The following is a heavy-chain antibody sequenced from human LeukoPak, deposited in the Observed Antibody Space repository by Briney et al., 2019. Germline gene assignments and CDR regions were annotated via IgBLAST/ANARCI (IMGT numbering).Heavy chain of an antibody. CDR2: IKQDGSEK. Sequence: GGSLRLSYAASGFTFSSYWMSWVRQAPGKGLEWVANIKQDGSEKYYVDSVKGRFTISRDNAKNSLYLQMNSLRAEDTAVYYCATEPRDFDWLPYFDYWGQGTLVTVSS. J-gene: IGHJ4*02. CDR1: GFTFSSYW. CDR3: ATEPRDFDWLPYFDY. V-gene: IGHV3-7*03. D-gene: IGHD3-9*01.